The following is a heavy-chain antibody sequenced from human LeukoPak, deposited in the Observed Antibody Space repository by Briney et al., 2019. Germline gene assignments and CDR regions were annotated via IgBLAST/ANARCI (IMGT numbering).Heavy chain of an antibody. V-gene: IGHV4-34*01. J-gene: IGHJ5*02. Sequence: PSETLSLTCTVYGGSFSNSGWCCARQPPGKGLEWIGETDHNGSTKCNPSLKGRVTISLDTSKNQFSLDLTSVTAADTGVGSYNLVDPWGQGTLVTVSS. CDR3: NLVDP. CDR1: GGSFSNSG. D-gene: IGHD5-24*01. CDR2: TDHNGST.